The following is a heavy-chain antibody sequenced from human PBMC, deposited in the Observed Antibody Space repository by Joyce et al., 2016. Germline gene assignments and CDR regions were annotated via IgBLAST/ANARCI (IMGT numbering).Heavy chain of an antibody. CDR1: GFTFTTHS. CDR3: ARGGDGYNLNWYFVH. CDR2: ISDDGSIK. V-gene: IGHV3-30*19. J-gene: IGHJ2*01. Sequence: QVQLVESGGGVVQPGRSLRLSCAASGFTFTTHSLYWVRHAPGRGLEGVAFISDDGSIKEYAYSVKGRFTISRDDSRNTVFLQMNSLRRDDTAIYYCARGGDGYNLNWYFVHWGRGTLVAVSS. D-gene: IGHD5-24*01.